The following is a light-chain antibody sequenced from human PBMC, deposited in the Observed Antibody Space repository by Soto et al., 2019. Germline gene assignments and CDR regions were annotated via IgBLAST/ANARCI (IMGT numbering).Light chain of an antibody. CDR2: DAS. J-gene: IGKJ4*01. Sequence: DIHMTQSPSTLSASFGDRVTITCRASQSISSWLAWYQQKLGRAPRLLIYDASSLESGVPSRFSGSGYGTEFTLTISSLQPDDFATYYCQQYNTYSSLTFGGGTKVDIK. CDR1: QSISSW. V-gene: IGKV1-5*01. CDR3: QQYNTYSSLT.